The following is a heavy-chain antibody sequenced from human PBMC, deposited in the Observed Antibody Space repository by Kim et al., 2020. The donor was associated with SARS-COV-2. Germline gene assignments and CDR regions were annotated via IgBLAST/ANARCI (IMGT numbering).Heavy chain of an antibody. CDR3: ARELLWFGGSVDY. V-gene: IGHV1-3*01. D-gene: IGHD3-10*01. J-gene: IGHJ4*02. Sequence: YAQKFQGGVTITRDTSASTAYMELSSLRSEETAVYYCARELLWFGGSVDYWGQGTLGTVSS.